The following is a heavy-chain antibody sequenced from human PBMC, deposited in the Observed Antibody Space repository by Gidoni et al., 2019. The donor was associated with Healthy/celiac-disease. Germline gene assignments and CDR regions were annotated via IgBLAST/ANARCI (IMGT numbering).Heavy chain of an antibody. Sequence: EVQLVESGGGLVKPGGSLRLSCAASGFTFSSYSMNWVRQAPGKGLEWVSSISSSSSYIYYADSVKGRFTISRDNAKNSLYLQMNSLRAEDTAVYYCAGTYCGGDCSDYWGQGTLVTVSS. V-gene: IGHV3-21*01. CDR3: AGTYCGGDCSDY. D-gene: IGHD2-21*01. CDR1: GFTFSSYS. J-gene: IGHJ4*02. CDR2: ISSSSSYI.